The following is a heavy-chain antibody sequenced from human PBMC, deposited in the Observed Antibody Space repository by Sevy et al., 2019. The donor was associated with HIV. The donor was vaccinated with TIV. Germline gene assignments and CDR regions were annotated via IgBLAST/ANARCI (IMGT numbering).Heavy chain of an antibody. V-gene: IGHV3-11*01. D-gene: IGHD6-13*01. CDR2: ISSSGSTI. J-gene: IGHJ4*02. CDR3: AGLIAAAGKGSDY. Sequence: GGSLRLSCAASGFTFSDYYMSWIRQAPGKGLEWVSYISSSGSTIYYADSVKGQFTISRDNAKNSLYLQMNSLRAEDTAVYYCAGLIAAAGKGSDYWGQGTLVTVSS. CDR1: GFTFSDYY.